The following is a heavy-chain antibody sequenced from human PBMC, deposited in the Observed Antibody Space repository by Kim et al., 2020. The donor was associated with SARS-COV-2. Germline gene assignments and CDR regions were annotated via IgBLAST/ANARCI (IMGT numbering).Heavy chain of an antibody. D-gene: IGHD2-8*01. CDR1: GFTFSSYG. Sequence: GGSLRLSCAASGFTFSSYGMHWVRQAPGKGLEWVAVISYDGSNKYYADSVKGRFTISRDNSKNTLYLQMNSLRAEDTAVYYCATFLGMLYFDYWGQGTLVTVSS. CDR3: ATFLGMLYFDY. V-gene: IGHV3-30*03. J-gene: IGHJ4*02. CDR2: ISYDGSNK.